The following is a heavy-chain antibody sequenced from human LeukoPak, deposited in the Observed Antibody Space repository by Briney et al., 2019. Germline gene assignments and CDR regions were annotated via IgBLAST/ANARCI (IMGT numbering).Heavy chain of an antibody. J-gene: IGHJ6*03. CDR1: GGSISSYY. CDR2: IYTSGST. Sequence: PSETLSLTCTVSGGSISSYYWSWIRQPAGQGLEWIGRIYTSGSTNYNPSLKSRVTISVDKSKNQFSLKLSSVTAADTAVYYCARDYSNSNYYYYYMDVWGKGTTVTVSS. CDR3: ARDYSNSNYYYYYMDV. D-gene: IGHD4-11*01. V-gene: IGHV4-4*07.